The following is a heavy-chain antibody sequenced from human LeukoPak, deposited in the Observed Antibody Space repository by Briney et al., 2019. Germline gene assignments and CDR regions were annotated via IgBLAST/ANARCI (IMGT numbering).Heavy chain of an antibody. CDR1: GFTFDDYA. CDR2: ISWNSGSI. J-gene: IGHJ5*02. Sequence: SLRLSCAASGFTFDDYAMHWVRQAPGKGLEWVSGISWNSGSIGYADSVKGRFTISRDNAKNSLYLQMNSLRAEDTALYYCAKDFESDSSSWYGWFDPWGQGTLVTVSS. D-gene: IGHD6-13*01. CDR3: AKDFESDSSSWYGWFDP. V-gene: IGHV3-9*01.